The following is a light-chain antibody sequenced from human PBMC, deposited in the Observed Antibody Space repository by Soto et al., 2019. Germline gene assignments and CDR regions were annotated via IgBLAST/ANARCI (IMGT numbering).Light chain of an antibody. J-gene: IGKJ5*01. V-gene: IGKV3-20*01. CDR3: QQYGSSPPIT. CDR1: QSVSSSY. Sequence: EIVLTLSPGSLSLSPVDRATLSCRASQSVSSSYLAWYQQKHGQVPRLLIYGASSRATGIPDRFSGSGSGTDFTLTISRLEPEDFAVYYCQQYGSSPPITFGQGTRLEIK. CDR2: GAS.